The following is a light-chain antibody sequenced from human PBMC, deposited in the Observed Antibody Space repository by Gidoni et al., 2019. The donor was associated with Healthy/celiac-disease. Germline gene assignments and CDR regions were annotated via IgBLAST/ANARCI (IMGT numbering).Light chain of an antibody. CDR3: QQYYSTPRT. J-gene: IGKJ1*01. CDR1: QSVLYSSNNKNY. CDR2: WAS. Sequence: DIVMTQSPDSLAVSLGERATINCKSSQSVLYSSNNKNYLAWYLQKPGQPPKLLIYWASTRESGVPDRFSGSGSGTDFTLTISSLQAEDVAVYYCQQYYSTPRTFGQXTKVEIK. V-gene: IGKV4-1*01.